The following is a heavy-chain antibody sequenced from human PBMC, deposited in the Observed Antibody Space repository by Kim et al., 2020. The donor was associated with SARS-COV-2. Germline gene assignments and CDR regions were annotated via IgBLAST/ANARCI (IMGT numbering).Heavy chain of an antibody. D-gene: IGHD2-8*01. CDR3: AKDHDLTSGPSDC. CDR2: ISAGGGTT. CDR1: GFTFTNYA. J-gene: IGHJ4*02. Sequence: GGSLRLSCVASGFTFTNYAMYWVRQAPGGGLEWVSVISAGGGTTYFADSLKGRFSMSRDNSKNTLYLQMDSLRADDTAMYYCAKDHDLTSGPSDCWGQG. V-gene: IGHV3-23*01.